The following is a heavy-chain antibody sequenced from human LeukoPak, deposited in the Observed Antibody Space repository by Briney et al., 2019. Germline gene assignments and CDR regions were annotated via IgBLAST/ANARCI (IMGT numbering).Heavy chain of an antibody. D-gene: IGHD4-17*01. V-gene: IGHV1-69*02. CDR2: IIPILGIA. Sequence: SVKVSCKASGGTFSSYTISWVRQAPGQGLEWMGRIIPILGIANYAQKFQGRVTITADKSTSTAYMELSSLRSEDTAVYYCARTSDGEDYYYYMDVWGKGTTVTVSS. CDR1: GGTFSSYT. J-gene: IGHJ6*03. CDR3: ARTSDGEDYYYYMDV.